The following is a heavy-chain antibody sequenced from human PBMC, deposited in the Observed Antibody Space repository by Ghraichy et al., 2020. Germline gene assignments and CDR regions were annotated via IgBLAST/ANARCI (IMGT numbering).Heavy chain of an antibody. J-gene: IGHJ6*02. CDR3: ARALAVAPNYYYYGMDV. V-gene: IGHV3-33*01. Sequence: GGSLRLSCAASGFTFSSYGMHWVRQAPGKGLEWVAVIWYDGSNKYYADSVKGRFTISRDNSKNTLYLQMNSLRAEDTAVYYCARALAVAPNYYYYGMDVWGQGTTVTVSS. CDR2: IWYDGSNK. CDR1: GFTFSSYG. D-gene: IGHD6-19*01.